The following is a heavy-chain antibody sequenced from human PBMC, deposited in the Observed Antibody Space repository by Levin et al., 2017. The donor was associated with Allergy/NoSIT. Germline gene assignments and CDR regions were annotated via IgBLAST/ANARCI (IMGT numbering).Heavy chain of an antibody. CDR1: GFTVSSNY. CDR3: ARVGYYYYGMDV. CDR2: IYSGGST. J-gene: IGHJ6*02. Sequence: PGASVKVSCAASGFTVSSNYMSWVRQAPGKGLEWVSVIYSGGSTYYADSVKGRFTISRDNSKNTLYLQMNSLRAEDTAVYYCARVGYYYYGMDVWGQGTTVTVSS. V-gene: IGHV3-66*01.